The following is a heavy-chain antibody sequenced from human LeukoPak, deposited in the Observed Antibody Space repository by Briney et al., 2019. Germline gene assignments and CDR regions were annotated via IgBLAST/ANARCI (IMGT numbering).Heavy chain of an antibody. CDR3: ARHEDCSSTNGYEPGLSWFDP. Sequence: SETLSLTCTVSGGSISSHYWSWIRQSPGKGLEWIGYIDNSGSTNYNPSLESRVTISVETSNNQFSLKLTSVTAAGTAVYFCARHEDCSSTNGYEPGLSWFDPWGQGTLVTVSS. D-gene: IGHD2-2*01. J-gene: IGHJ5*02. CDR2: IDNSGST. V-gene: IGHV4-59*08. CDR1: GGSISSHY.